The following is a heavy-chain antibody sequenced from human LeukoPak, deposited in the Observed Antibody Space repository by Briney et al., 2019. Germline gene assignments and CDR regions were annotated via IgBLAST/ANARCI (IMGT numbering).Heavy chain of an antibody. CDR2: ISSSSSYI. D-gene: IGHD2-2*01. Sequence: GGSLRLSCAASGFTFSSYSMNWVRQAPGKGLEWVSSISSSSSYIYYADSVKGRFTISRDNAKNSLYLQMNSLRAEDTAAYYCARGDCSSTSCPTDYWGQGTLVTVSS. CDR3: ARGDCSSTSCPTDY. J-gene: IGHJ4*02. V-gene: IGHV3-21*01. CDR1: GFTFSSYS.